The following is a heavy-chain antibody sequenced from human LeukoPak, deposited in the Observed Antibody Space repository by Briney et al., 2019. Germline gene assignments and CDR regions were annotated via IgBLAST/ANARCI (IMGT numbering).Heavy chain of an antibody. Sequence: PGGSLRLSCAASGFTFSSYWMSWVRQAPGKGLEWVANIKQDGSERYYVDSVKGRFTISRNNAKNSLYLQMNSLRAVDTAAYYCARGPSGGNGFSYWGLGTLVTVSS. CDR3: ARGPSGGNGFSY. V-gene: IGHV3-7*04. CDR2: IKQDGSER. D-gene: IGHD2-15*01. CDR1: GFTFSSYW. J-gene: IGHJ4*02.